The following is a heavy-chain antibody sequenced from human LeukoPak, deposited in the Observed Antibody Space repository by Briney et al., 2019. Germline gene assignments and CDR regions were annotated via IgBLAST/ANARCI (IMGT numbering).Heavy chain of an antibody. CDR2: INPSGGST. Sequence: ASVKVSCKASGYTFTRYYIHWVRQTPGQGLEWMGVINPSGGSTTYAQKFQGRVTMTRDMSTNTVYMDLSSLRSDDTAVYYCATQYCSSASCYIYPDYWGQGTLVTVSS. CDR1: GYTFTRYY. V-gene: IGHV1-46*01. CDR3: ATQYCSSASCYIYPDY. D-gene: IGHD2-2*02. J-gene: IGHJ4*02.